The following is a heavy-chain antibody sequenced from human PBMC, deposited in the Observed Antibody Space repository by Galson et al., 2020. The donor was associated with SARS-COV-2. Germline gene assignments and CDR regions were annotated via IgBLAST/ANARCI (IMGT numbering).Heavy chain of an antibody. Sequence: SETLSITCAVSGGSISSGDYSWSWIRQPPGKGLDWIGYIYYSGSTYYIPSLKSRLTISLHTSENQFSLKLSSVTAADTAVYFCARRVCGAGACYLDYWGQGTLVTVSS. J-gene: IGHJ4*02. D-gene: IGHD2-21*02. CDR2: IYYSGST. CDR1: GGSISSGDYS. V-gene: IGHV4-30-4*07. CDR3: ARRVCGAGACYLDY.